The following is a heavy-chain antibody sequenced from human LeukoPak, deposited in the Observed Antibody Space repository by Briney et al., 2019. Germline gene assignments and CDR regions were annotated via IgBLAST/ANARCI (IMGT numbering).Heavy chain of an antibody. D-gene: IGHD3-22*01. V-gene: IGHV3-23*01. CDR1: GFTFSSYA. CDR2: ISGSGGST. CDR3: AKASAMIVVVSKHFDY. Sequence: GGSLRLSCAASGFTFSSYAMSWVRQAPGRGLEWVSAISGSGGSTYYADSVKGRFTISRDNSKNTLYLQMNSLRAEDTAVYYCAKASAMIVVVSKHFDYWGQGTLVTVSS. J-gene: IGHJ4*02.